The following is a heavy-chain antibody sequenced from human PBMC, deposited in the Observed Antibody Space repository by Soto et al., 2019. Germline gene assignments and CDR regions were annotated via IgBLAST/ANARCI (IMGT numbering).Heavy chain of an antibody. CDR1: GYTLTSYY. CDR3: ARGDYDVLTGYYPLDY. CDR2: INPSGGST. D-gene: IGHD3-9*01. V-gene: IGHV1-46*01. Sequence: QVQLVQSGAEVKKPGASVKVSCKASGYTLTSYYMHWVRQAPGQGLAWMGIINPSGGSTSYAQNYQGRITRTRDTSTTTVYMELSSLRSEDTAVYFCARGDYDVLTGYYPLDYWGQGTLVTVSS. J-gene: IGHJ4*02.